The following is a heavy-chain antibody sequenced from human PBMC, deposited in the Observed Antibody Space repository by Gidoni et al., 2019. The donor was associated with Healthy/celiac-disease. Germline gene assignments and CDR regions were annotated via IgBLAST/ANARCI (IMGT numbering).Heavy chain of an antibody. J-gene: IGHJ4*02. D-gene: IGHD6-19*01. V-gene: IGHV3-30*03. CDR3: ATRIAVAGTFDY. CDR2: ISYDGSNK. Sequence: QVQLVESGGGVVQPGRSLRLSCAASGFTFSSYGMHWVRQAPGKGLEWVAVISYDGSNKYYADSVKGRFTISRDNSKNTLYLQMNSLRAEDTAVYYCATRIAVAGTFDYWGQGTLVTVSS. CDR1: GFTFSSYG.